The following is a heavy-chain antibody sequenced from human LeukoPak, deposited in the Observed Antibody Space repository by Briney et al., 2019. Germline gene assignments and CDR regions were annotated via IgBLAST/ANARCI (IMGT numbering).Heavy chain of an antibody. V-gene: IGHV3-21*01. J-gene: IGHJ4*02. CDR1: GFTFSSYS. Sequence: GGSLRLSRAASGFTFSSYSMNWVRQAPGKGLEWVSSISSSSSYIYYADSVKGRFTISRDNAKNSLYLQMNSLRAEDTAVYYCARSGGCSSTSCSPNFDYWGQGTLVTVSS. D-gene: IGHD2-2*01. CDR2: ISSSSSYI. CDR3: ARSGGCSSTSCSPNFDY.